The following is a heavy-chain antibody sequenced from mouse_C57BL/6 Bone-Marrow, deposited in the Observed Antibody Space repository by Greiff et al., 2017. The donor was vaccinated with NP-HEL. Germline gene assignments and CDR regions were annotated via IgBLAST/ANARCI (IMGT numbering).Heavy chain of an antibody. D-gene: IGHD1-1*01. CDR1: GYTFTGYW. CDR3: ARPCYYYGSSFWYFDV. J-gene: IGHJ1*03. V-gene: IGHV1-9*01. Sequence: QVQLQQSGAELMKPGASVKLSCKATGYTFTGYWIEWVKQRPGHGLEWIGEILPGSGSTNYNEKFKGKATFTADTSSNTAYMQLSSLTTEDSAIYYCARPCYYYGSSFWYFDVWGTGTTVTVSS. CDR2: ILPGSGST.